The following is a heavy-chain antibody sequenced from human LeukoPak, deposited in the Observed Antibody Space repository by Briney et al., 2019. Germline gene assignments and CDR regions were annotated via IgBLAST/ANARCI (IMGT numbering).Heavy chain of an antibody. V-gene: IGHV1-18*01. J-gene: IGHJ3*02. CDR2: ISTYNGDT. CDR1: GYTFTSYG. D-gene: IGHD3-3*01. Sequence: ASVKVSCKASGYTFTSYGISWVRQAPGQGLEWMGWISTYNGDTNYAQKLQGRVTMTTDTSTSTAYMELRSLRSDDTAVYYCARVLLVRRAFDIWGQGTMVTVSS. CDR3: ARVLLVRRAFDI.